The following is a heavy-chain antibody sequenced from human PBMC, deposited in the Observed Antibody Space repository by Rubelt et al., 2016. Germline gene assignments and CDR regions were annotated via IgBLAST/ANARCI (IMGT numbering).Heavy chain of an antibody. CDR3: ASWDSSGSLYLGYFDY. J-gene: IGHJ4*02. V-gene: IGHV4-39*01. CDR1: GGSISSSSYY. Sequence: QLQLQESGPGLVKPSETLSLTCTVSGGSISSSSYYWGWIRQPPGKGLEWIGSIYYSGSTYYNPSLKGRVTISVDTSKNQFSLKLSSVTAADTAVYYCASWDSSGSLYLGYFDYWGQGTLVTVSS. D-gene: IGHD3-22*01. CDR2: IYYSGST.